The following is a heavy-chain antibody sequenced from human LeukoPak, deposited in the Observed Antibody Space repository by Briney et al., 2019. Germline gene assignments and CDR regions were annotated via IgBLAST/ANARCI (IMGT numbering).Heavy chain of an antibody. Sequence: PGGSLRLSCAASGFTFSSYDMHWVRQATGKGLNWVSAIGTAGDTYYPGSVKGRFTISRENAKNSLYLQMNSLRAGDTAVYYCARERQPPTRGMDVWGQGTTVTVSS. V-gene: IGHV3-13*01. J-gene: IGHJ6*02. CDR1: GFTFSSYD. CDR2: IGTAGDT. CDR3: ARERQPPTRGMDV.